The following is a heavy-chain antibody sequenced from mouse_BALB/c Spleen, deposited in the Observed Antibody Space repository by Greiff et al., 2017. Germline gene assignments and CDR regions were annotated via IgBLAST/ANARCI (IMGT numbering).Heavy chain of an antibody. CDR2: ISSGSSTI. CDR3: ARCPLYYGNYDWYFDV. D-gene: IGHD2-1*01. CDR1: GFTFSSFG. Sequence: EVKLVESGGGLVQPGGSRKLSCAASGFTFSSFGMHWVRQAPEKGLEWVAYISSGSSTIYYADTVKGRFTISRDNPKNTLFLQMTSLRSEDTAMYYCARCPLYYGNYDWYFDVWGAGTTVTVSS. V-gene: IGHV5-17*02. J-gene: IGHJ1*01.